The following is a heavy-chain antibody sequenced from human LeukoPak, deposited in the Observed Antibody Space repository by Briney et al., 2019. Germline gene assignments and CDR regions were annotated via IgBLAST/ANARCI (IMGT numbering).Heavy chain of an antibody. CDR1: GFILSTHG. D-gene: IGHD1-26*01. J-gene: IGHJ4*02. Sequence: GGSLRLSCAASGFILSTHGMHWVRQAPGKGLEWVAGMWYDGSREDYADSVQGRFTISRDMSKNTLNLQMNSLRVEDTAMFYCARDLSFGSLDFRGQGTLVTVSS. V-gene: IGHV3-33*01. CDR3: ARDLSFGSLDF. CDR2: MWYDGSRE.